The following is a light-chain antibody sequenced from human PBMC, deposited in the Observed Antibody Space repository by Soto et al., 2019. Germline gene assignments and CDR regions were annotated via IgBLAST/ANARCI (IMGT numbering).Light chain of an antibody. Sequence: DIPMTQSPSTLSASVGDRVTITCRASQSINSWLAWYQQKPGKAPKLLIYKASSLESGVPSRFSGSGSGTEFTLTISSLQPDDFATYYCQQYSSYRTFGQGTKVEIK. CDR3: QQYSSYRT. V-gene: IGKV1-5*03. CDR1: QSINSW. J-gene: IGKJ1*01. CDR2: KAS.